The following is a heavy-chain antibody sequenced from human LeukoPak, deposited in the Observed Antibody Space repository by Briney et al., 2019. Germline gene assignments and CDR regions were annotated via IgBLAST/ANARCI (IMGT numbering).Heavy chain of an antibody. CDR1: GFTFSSYG. CDR2: IRYDGSNK. J-gene: IGHJ4*02. V-gene: IGHV3-30*02. D-gene: IGHD3-10*01. Sequence: PGGSLRLSCAASGFTFSSYGMHWVRQAPGKGLEWVAFIRYDGSNKYYADSVKGRFTISRDNSKNTLYLQMNSLRAEDTAVYYCAKQERYYGSGSIPFDYWGQGTLVTVSS. CDR3: AKQERYYGSGSIPFDY.